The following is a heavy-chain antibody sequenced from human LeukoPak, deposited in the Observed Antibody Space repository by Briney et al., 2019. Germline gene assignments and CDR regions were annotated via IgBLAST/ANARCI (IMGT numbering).Heavy chain of an antibody. CDR3: ADGKGPGEWLRLRSFDY. Sequence: SVKVSCKASGFTFTSSAMQWVRQARGQRLEWIGWIVVGSDNTNYAQKFQERVTITRDMSTSTAYMELSSLRSDDTAVYYCADGKGPGEWLRLRSFDYWGQGTLVTVSS. J-gene: IGHJ4*02. V-gene: IGHV1-58*02. CDR2: IVVGSDNT. D-gene: IGHD5-12*01. CDR1: GFTFTSSA.